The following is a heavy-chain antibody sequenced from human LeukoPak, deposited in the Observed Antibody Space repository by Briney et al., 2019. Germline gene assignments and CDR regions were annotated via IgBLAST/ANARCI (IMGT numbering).Heavy chain of an antibody. D-gene: IGHD3-16*01. J-gene: IGHJ6*02. CDR2: IWYDGSNE. CDR3: ARDLRDALGYYYGMDV. Sequence: PGRSLRLSCAASGFTFSSYGMHWVRQAPGKGLEWVAVIWYDGSNEYYADSVKGRFTISRDNSKNTLYLQMNSLRAEDTAVYYCARDLRDALGYYYGMDVWGQGTTVTVSS. V-gene: IGHV3-33*01. CDR1: GFTFSSYG.